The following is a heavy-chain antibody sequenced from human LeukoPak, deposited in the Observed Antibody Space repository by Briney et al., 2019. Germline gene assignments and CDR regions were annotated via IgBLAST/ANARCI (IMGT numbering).Heavy chain of an antibody. J-gene: IGHJ4*02. Sequence: GRSLRLSCAASGFTFSSYGMQWVRQAPGKGLEWVAVIWYDGSNKYYADSVKGRFTISRDNSKNTLYLQMNSLRAEDTAVYYCAKDGSSGYDWVDYWGQGTLVTVSS. V-gene: IGHV3-33*06. CDR2: IWYDGSNK. D-gene: IGHD3-22*01. CDR3: AKDGSSGYDWVDY. CDR1: GFTFSSYG.